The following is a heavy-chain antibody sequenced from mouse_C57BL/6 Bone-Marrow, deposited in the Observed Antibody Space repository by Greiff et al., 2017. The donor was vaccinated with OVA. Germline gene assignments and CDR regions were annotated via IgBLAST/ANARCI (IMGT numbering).Heavy chain of an antibody. J-gene: IGHJ2*01. D-gene: IGHD1-1*01. V-gene: IGHV14-4*01. CDR3: TTSPAHYYGSDD. CDR1: GFNIKDDY. CDR2: IDPENGAT. Sequence: VQLQQSGAELVRPGASVKLSCTASGFNIKDDYMHWVKQRPEQGLEWIGWIDPENGATEYASKFQGKATITADTSSNTAYLQLSSLTSEDTAVYYCTTSPAHYYGSDDWGQGTTLTVSS.